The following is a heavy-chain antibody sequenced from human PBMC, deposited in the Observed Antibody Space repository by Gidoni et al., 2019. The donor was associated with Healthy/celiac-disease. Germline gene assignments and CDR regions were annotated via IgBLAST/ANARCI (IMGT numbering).Heavy chain of an antibody. Sequence: SRYAISWVRQAPGQGLEWMGGIIPIFGTANYAQKVQGRVTITADESTSTAYMELSSLRSEDTAVYYCARAPLDYYYYGMDVWGQGTTVTVSS. V-gene: IGHV1-69*19. J-gene: IGHJ6*02. CDR1: SRYA. CDR3: ARAPLDYYYYGMDV. CDR2: IIPIFGTA.